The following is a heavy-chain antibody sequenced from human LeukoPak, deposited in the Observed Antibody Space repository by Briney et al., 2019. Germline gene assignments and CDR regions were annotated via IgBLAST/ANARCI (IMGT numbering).Heavy chain of an antibody. CDR3: ARAQSTSSSWHWSEGLPYYYYYYMDV. V-gene: IGHV4-39*07. CDR1: GDSITSSSYY. Sequence: PSETLSLTCTVSGDSITSSSYYWGWIRQPPGKGLEWIGSIYHSGSTYYNPSLKSRVTISVDTSKNQFSLKLSSVTAADTAVYYCARAQSTSSSWHWSEGLPYYYYYYMDVWGKGTTVTVSS. D-gene: IGHD6-13*01. J-gene: IGHJ6*03. CDR2: IYHSGST.